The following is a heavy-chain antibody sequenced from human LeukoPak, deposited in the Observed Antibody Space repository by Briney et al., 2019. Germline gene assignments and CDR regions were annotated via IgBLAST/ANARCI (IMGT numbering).Heavy chain of an antibody. V-gene: IGHV1-2*02. Sequence: GASVKVSCKASGYTLTGYYMHWVRQAPGQGLEWMGWINPNSGGTNYAQKFQGRVTMTRDTSISTAYMELSRPRSDDTAVYYCAIYYDSSGSFDYWGQGTLVTVSS. J-gene: IGHJ4*02. CDR2: INPNSGGT. CDR3: AIYYDSSGSFDY. CDR1: GYTLTGYY. D-gene: IGHD3-22*01.